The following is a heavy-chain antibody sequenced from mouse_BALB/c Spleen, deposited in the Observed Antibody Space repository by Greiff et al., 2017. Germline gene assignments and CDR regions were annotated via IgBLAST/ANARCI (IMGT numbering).Heavy chain of an antibody. Sequence: VKLVESGPGLVQPSQSLSITCTVSGFSLTSYGVHWVRQSPGKGLEWLGVIWSGGSTDYNAAFISRLSISKDNSKSQVFFKMNSLQANDTAIYYCAREGLGPPFAYWGQGTLVTVSA. CDR2: IWSGGST. CDR1: GFSLTSYG. J-gene: IGHJ3*01. CDR3: AREGLGPPFAY. V-gene: IGHV2-2*02. D-gene: IGHD4-1*01.